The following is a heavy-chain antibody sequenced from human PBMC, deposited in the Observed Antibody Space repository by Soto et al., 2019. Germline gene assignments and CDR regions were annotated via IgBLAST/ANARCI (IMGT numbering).Heavy chain of an antibody. CDR2: ISWNSGSI. D-gene: IGHD6-6*01. CDR3: AKDHFSSSTTYFDY. V-gene: IGHV3-9*01. CDR1: GFTFDHYA. J-gene: IGHJ4*02. Sequence: EVQLVESGGGLVQPGRSLRLSCAASGFTFDHYAMHWVRQAPGKGLEWVSGISWNSGSIGYADSVKGRFTISRDNAKNSLYLQMNSLRAEDTALYYCAKDHFSSSTTYFDYWGQGTLVTVSS.